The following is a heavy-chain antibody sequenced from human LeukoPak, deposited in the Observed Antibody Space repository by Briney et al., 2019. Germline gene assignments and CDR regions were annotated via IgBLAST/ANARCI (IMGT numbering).Heavy chain of an antibody. D-gene: IGHD3-22*01. V-gene: IGHV4-34*01. CDR2: INHSGST. J-gene: IGHJ4*02. CDR1: GGSFSGYY. CDR3: ARLFHYYDRSGYTD. Sequence: SETLSLTCAVYGGSFSGYYWSWIRQPPGKGLEWIGEINHSGSTNYNPSLKSRVTISVDTSKNQFSLKLSSVTAADTAVYYCARLFHYYDRSGYTDWGQGTLVTVSS.